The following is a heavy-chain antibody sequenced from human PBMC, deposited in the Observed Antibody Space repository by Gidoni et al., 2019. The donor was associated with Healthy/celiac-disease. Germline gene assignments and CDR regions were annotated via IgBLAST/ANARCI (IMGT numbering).Heavy chain of an antibody. Sequence: QVQLVQSGAEVKKPGASVKVSCKASGYTFTSYGISWVRQAPGQGLEWMGWISAYNGNTNYAQKLQGRVTMTTDTSTSTAYMELRSLRSDDTAVYYCATHKAPYDYGDYHFDYWGQGTLVTVSS. V-gene: IGHV1-18*01. J-gene: IGHJ4*02. CDR2: ISAYNGNT. CDR3: ATHKAPYDYGDYHFDY. CDR1: GYTFTSYG. D-gene: IGHD4-17*01.